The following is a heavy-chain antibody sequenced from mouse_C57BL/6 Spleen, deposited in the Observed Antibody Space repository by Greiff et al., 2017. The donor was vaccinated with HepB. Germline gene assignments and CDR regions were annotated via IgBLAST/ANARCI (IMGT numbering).Heavy chain of an antibody. CDR2: ISYDGSN. CDR3: AGVITTVVATSYYAMDY. V-gene: IGHV3-6*01. J-gene: IGHJ4*01. CDR1: GYSITSGYY. D-gene: IGHD1-1*01. Sequence: EVKLQESGPGLVKPSQSLSLTCSVTGYSITSGYYWNWIRQFPGNKLEWMGYISYDGSNNYNPSLKNRISITRDTSKNQFFLKLNSVTTEDTATYYCAGVITTVVATSYYAMDYWGQGTSVTVSS.